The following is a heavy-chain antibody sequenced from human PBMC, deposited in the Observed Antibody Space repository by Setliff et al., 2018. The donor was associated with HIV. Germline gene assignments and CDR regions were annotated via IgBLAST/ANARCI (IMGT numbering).Heavy chain of an antibody. Sequence: GASVKVSCKVSGYTFSDYYIHWVQQAPGKGLEWMGWINPNSGATNYAQKFQGRVTMTRDTSISTAYMDLNSLRSDDTALYYCVRDRVGKDNVHWGQGTLVTVSS. CDR1: GYTFSDYY. CDR2: INPNSGAT. V-gene: IGHV1-2*02. D-gene: IGHD2-15*01. CDR3: VRDRVGKDNVH. J-gene: IGHJ4*02.